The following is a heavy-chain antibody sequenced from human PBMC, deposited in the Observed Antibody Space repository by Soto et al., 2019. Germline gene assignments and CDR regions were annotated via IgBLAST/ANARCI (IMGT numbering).Heavy chain of an antibody. Sequence: PGGSLRLSCAASGFTVISYSMNWVRQAPGKCLEWFSSFSSSPSYIYYADSVKGRFTVSRDNAKNSLYLQMNSLRAEDTAVYYCARGNADYFASSGYFEYWGQGPLVTVSS. CDR2: FSSSPSYI. J-gene: IGHJ4*02. D-gene: IGHD3-22*01. CDR1: GFTVISYS. CDR3: ARGNADYFASSGYFEY. V-gene: IGHV3-21*01.